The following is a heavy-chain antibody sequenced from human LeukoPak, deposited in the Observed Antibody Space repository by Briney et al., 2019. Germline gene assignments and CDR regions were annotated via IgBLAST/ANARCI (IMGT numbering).Heavy chain of an antibody. CDR1: GGSISSGGYS. J-gene: IGHJ4*02. D-gene: IGHD6-6*01. Sequence: SQTLSLTCAVSGGSISSGGYSWSWIRQPPGKSLEWIGYIYHSGSTYYNPSLKSRVAISVDRSKNQFSLKLSSVTAADTAVYYCARGGAARPIDYWGQGTLVTVSS. CDR2: IYHSGST. V-gene: IGHV4-30-2*01. CDR3: ARGGAARPIDY.